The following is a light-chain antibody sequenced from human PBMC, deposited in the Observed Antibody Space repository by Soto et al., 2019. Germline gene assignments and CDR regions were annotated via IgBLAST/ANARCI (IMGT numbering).Light chain of an antibody. Sequence: DVQMTQSPSSLSAFVGDRVTITCRASQGIAPYLAWFQQKPGKVPKLLIYATSTLQSGVPSRFSGSGSGTDFTLTITRLQPEDVATYYCQKYNSAPPTFGGGTKVEIK. CDR2: ATS. J-gene: IGKJ4*01. V-gene: IGKV1-27*01. CDR3: QKYNSAPPT. CDR1: QGIAPY.